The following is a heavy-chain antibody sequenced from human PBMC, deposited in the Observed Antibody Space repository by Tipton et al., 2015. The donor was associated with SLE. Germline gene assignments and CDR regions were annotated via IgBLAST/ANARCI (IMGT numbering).Heavy chain of an antibody. D-gene: IGHD3-3*01. Sequence: TLSLTCSVSNYSINSDYCWGWIRQPPGKGLEWIGCVYHGADTYYNPSLQSRVTISVDTSKNQFSLKLSSVTAADTAVYYCARGSFWSGYYYYYYYYMDVWGKGTTVTVSS. V-gene: IGHV4-38-2*02. CDR2: VYHGADT. J-gene: IGHJ6*03. CDR1: NYSINSDYC. CDR3: ARGSFWSGYYYYYYYYMDV.